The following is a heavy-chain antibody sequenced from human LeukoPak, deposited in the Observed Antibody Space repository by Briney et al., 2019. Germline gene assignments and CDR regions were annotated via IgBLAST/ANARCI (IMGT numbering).Heavy chain of an antibody. CDR2: INPSGGST. J-gene: IGHJ3*02. CDR1: GYTFTSYY. V-gene: IGHV1-46*01. CDR3: ARDHLSSGWYESAFDI. Sequence: ASVKVSCKASGYTFTSYYMHWVRQAPGQGLEWMGIINPSGGSTSYAQKFQGRVTMTRDMSTSTVYMELSSLRSEDTAVYYCARDHLSSGWYESAFDIWGHGTMVTVSS. D-gene: IGHD6-19*01.